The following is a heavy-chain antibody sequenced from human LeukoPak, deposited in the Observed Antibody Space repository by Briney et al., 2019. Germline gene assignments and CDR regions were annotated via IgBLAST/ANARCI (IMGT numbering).Heavy chain of an antibody. D-gene: IGHD6-19*01. Sequence: ASVKVSCKASGYTFTGYYMHWVRQAPGQRREWMGWINPNSGGTNYAQKFQGRVTMTRDTSISTAYMELSRLRSDDTAVYYCARDWRGIAVAFDYWGQGTLVTVSA. CDR1: GYTFTGYY. V-gene: IGHV1-2*02. CDR3: ARDWRGIAVAFDY. J-gene: IGHJ4*02. CDR2: INPNSGGT.